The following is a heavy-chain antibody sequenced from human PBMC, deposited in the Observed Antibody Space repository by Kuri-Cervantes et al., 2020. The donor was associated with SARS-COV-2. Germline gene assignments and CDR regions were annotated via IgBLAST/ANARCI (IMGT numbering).Heavy chain of an antibody. J-gene: IGHJ6*02. CDR1: GFTFSSYA. CDR2: INWNGGST. CDR3: ARDAELAYYYYGMDV. V-gene: IGHV3-20*04. D-gene: IGHD1-7*01. Sequence: GGSLRLSWAASGFTFSSYAMSWVRQAPGKGLEWVSGINWNGGSTGYADSVKGRFTISRDNAKNSLYLQMNSLRAEDTAVYYCARDAELAYYYYGMDVWGQGTTVTVSS.